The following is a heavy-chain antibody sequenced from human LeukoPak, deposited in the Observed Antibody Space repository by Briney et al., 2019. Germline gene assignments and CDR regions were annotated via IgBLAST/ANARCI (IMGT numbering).Heavy chain of an antibody. CDR3: ARETSAMGFDY. V-gene: IGHV3-48*01. CDR1: GFTVSSTY. D-gene: IGHD1-1*01. Sequence: GGSLRLSCAASGFTVSSTYMSWVRQAPGKGLEWVSYISSSSSTIYYADSVKGRFTISRDNAKNSLYLQMNSLRAEDTAVYYCARETSAMGFDYWGQGTLVTVSS. J-gene: IGHJ4*02. CDR2: ISSSSSTI.